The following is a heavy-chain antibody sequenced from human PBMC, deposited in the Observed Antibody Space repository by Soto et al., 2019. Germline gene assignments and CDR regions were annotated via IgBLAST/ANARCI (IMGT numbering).Heavy chain of an antibody. Sequence: SSETLSLTCTVSGGSINNNHYYWGWVRQPPGKGLEWIGSISYSGTTYFNPSLKSRVVKSVDTSRNQFSLRLTSVTAADTGVYYCARHRRSGTYYDGNDDWGQGALVIVSS. J-gene: IGHJ4*02. CDR1: GGSINNNHYY. D-gene: IGHD1-26*01. V-gene: IGHV4-39*01. CDR3: ARHRRSGTYYDGNDD. CDR2: ISYSGTT.